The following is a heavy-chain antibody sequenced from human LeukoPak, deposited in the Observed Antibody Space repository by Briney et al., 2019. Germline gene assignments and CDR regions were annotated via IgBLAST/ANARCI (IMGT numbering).Heavy chain of an antibody. CDR1: GYSISSGYY. J-gene: IGHJ5*02. CDR3: ARALTDTIVVVPAGAGDWFDP. V-gene: IGHV4-38-2*02. D-gene: IGHD2-2*01. Sequence: KPSETLSLTCTVSGYSISSGYYWGWIRQPPGKGLEWIGSIYHSGSTYYNPSLKSRVTISVDTSKNQFSLKLSSVTAADTAVYYCARALTDTIVVVPAGAGDWFDPWGQGTLVTVSS. CDR2: IYHSGST.